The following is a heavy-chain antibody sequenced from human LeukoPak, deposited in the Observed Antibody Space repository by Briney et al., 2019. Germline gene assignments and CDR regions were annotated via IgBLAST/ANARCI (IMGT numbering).Heavy chain of an antibody. D-gene: IGHD6-6*01. CDR2: LSGSGHST. CDR1: GFTFSIYG. Sequence: GGSLRLSCAASGFTFSIYGMSWVRQAPGKGLERVSGLSGSGHSTYYADSAKGRFTISRDNSKNTLYLQMNRLRAEDSAVYYCAKEDSSYYFDCWGQGTLVTVSS. CDR3: AKEDSSYYFDC. J-gene: IGHJ4*02. V-gene: IGHV3-23*01.